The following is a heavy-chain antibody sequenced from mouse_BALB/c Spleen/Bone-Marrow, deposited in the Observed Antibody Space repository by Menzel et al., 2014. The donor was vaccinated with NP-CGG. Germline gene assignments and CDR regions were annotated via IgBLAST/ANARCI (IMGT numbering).Heavy chain of an antibody. V-gene: IGHV5-17*02. CDR1: GFTFSSFG. Sequence: VESGGGLVQPGESRKLSCAASGFTFSSFGMHWVRQAPEKGLEWVAYISSGSSTIYYADTVKGRFTISRDNPKNTLFLQMTSLRSEDTAMYYCARSNWIYYFDYWGQGTTLTVSS. J-gene: IGHJ2*01. CDR2: ISSGSSTI. D-gene: IGHD4-1*01. CDR3: ARSNWIYYFDY.